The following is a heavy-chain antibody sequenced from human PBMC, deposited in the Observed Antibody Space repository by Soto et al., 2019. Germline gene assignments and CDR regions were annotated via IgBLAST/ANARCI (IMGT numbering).Heavy chain of an antibody. CDR1: GFTFSSYA. CDR3: ARGSSKFQQLVVYYYYYGMDV. D-gene: IGHD6-13*01. CDR2: IIPIFGTA. J-gene: IGHJ6*02. V-gene: IGHV1-69*01. Sequence: QVQLVESGGGVVQPGRSLRLSCAASGFTFSSYAMHWVRQAPGKGLEWVGGIIPIFGTANYAQKFQGRVTITADESTSTAYMELSSLRSEDTAVYYCARGSSKFQQLVVYYYYYGMDVWGQGTTVTVSS.